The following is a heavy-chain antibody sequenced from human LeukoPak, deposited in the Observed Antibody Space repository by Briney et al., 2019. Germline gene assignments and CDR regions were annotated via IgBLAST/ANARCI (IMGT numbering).Heavy chain of an antibody. CDR1: GFTFSSYD. CDR2: IWFDGSNK. J-gene: IGHJ3*02. CDR3: ARGKEQQLYAFDI. Sequence: GRSLRLSGAASGFTFSSYDMHWVRQAPGKGLESVAVIWFDGSNKYYADSVKGRFTISRDNSKNTLYLQMNILSAEDTAVYYCARGKEQQLYAFDIWGQGTMVTVSS. D-gene: IGHD6-13*01. V-gene: IGHV3-33*01.